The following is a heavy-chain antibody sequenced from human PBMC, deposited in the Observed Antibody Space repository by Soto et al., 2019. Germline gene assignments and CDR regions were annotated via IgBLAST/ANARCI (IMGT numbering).Heavy chain of an antibody. D-gene: IGHD5-12*01. Sequence: EVQLVESGGGLVQPGGSLRLCCAASEFTFSSYWMSWVRQAPGKGLEWVANIKQDGSEKYYVDSVKGRFTISRDNAKNSLYLQINSLRAEDTAVYYCAGRGYSGYDSFSYYYMDVWGKGTTVTVSS. J-gene: IGHJ6*03. CDR2: IKQDGSEK. V-gene: IGHV3-7*01. CDR3: AGRGYSGYDSFSYYYMDV. CDR1: EFTFSSYW.